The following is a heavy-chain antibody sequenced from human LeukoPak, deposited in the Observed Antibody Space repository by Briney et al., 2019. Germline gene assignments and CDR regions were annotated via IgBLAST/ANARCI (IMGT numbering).Heavy chain of an antibody. CDR1: GGSISNYY. Sequence: SETLSLTCTVSGGSISNYYWSWIRQPPGKGLEWIGYIYYSGGTNYNPSLKSRVTISVDTSKNQFSLKLTSVTAADTAVYYCARGKGVGVNPLDYWGQGTLVTVSS. V-gene: IGHV4-59*01. CDR3: ARGKGVGVNPLDY. CDR2: IYYSGGT. D-gene: IGHD1-26*01. J-gene: IGHJ4*02.